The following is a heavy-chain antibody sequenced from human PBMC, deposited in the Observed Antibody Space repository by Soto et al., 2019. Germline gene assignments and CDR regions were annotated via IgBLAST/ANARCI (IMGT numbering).Heavy chain of an antibody. V-gene: IGHV3-48*01. J-gene: IGHJ4*02. CDR2: ISSSSSTI. CDR1: GFTFSSYS. CDR3: ARDYCRSTSCRFDY. D-gene: IGHD2-2*01. Sequence: PGGSLRLSCAASGFTFSSYSMNWVRQAPGKGLEWVSYISSSSSTIYYADSVKGRFTISRDNAKNSLYLQMNSLRAEDTAVYYCARDYCRSTSCRFDYWGQGT.